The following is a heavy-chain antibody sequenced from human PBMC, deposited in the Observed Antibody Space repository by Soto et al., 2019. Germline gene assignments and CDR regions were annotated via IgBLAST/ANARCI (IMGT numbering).Heavy chain of an antibody. V-gene: IGHV1-2*04. CDR3: ARDYGDYPWYYYGMDV. D-gene: IGHD4-17*01. CDR2: INPNSGGT. J-gene: IGHJ6*02. CDR1: GYTFTGYY. Sequence: ASVKVSCKASGYTFTGYYMHWVRQAPGQGLEWMGWINPNSGGTNYAQKFQGWVTMTRDTSISTAYMELSRLRSDDTAVYYCARDYGDYPWYYYGMDVWGQGTTVTVS.